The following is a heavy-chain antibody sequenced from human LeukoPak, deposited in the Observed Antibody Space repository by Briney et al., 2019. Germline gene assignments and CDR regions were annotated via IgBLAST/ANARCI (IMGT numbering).Heavy chain of an antibody. V-gene: IGHV3-7*01. CDR3: AREFGHNRWYFDY. Sequence: GGSLRLSCAASGFTFSRYWMSWVRQAPGKGLEWVANINQDGSAKYFVDSVKGRFTISRDNSLNTLHLQMNSLRTEDTAVYYCAREFGHNRWYFDYWGQGALVTVSS. CDR1: GFTFSRYW. CDR2: INQDGSAK. J-gene: IGHJ4*02. D-gene: IGHD5-24*01.